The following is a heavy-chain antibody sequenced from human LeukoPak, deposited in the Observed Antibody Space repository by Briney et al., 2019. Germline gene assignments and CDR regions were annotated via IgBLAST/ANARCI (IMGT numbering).Heavy chain of an antibody. Sequence: SQTLSLTCAISGDSVSSNSAAWNWIRQSPSRGLEWLGRTYYRSKRYNDYAVPVKSRITINPDTSKNQFSLRLNSVTPEDTAVYYCARGSSWYMASQGTFDYWGQGTLVTVSS. D-gene: IGHD6-13*01. V-gene: IGHV6-1*01. CDR3: ARGSSWYMASQGTFDY. CDR2: TYYRSKRYN. CDR1: GDSVSSNSAA. J-gene: IGHJ4*02.